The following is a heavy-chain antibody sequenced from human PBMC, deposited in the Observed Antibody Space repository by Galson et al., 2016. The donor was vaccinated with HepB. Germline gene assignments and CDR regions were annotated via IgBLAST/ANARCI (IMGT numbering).Heavy chain of an antibody. CDR2: IKQDGSEK. D-gene: IGHD2-15*01. Sequence: SLRLSCAASGFTFSSYSMTWVRQAPGKGLEWVANIKQDGSEKYYVDSVKGRFTISRDNSKNTLHLQMNSLTAEDTAVYYCARFGGSLGMNVWGQGTTVTVSS. V-gene: IGHV3-7*01. CDR1: GFTFSSYS. J-gene: IGHJ6*02. CDR3: ARFGGSLGMNV.